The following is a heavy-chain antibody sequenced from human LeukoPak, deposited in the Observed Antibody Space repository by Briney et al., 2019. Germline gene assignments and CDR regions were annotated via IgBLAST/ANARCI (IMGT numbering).Heavy chain of an antibody. CDR3: ARASYSYGPKAFDY. V-gene: IGHV4-61*01. J-gene: IGHJ4*02. D-gene: IGHD5-18*01. Sequence: SETLCLTCTVSGGSVSSGSHYWSWLRQPPGKGLEWIGYIYYSGSTNYNPSLKSRVTISVDTSKNQFSLKLSSVTAADTAVYYCARASYSYGPKAFDYWGQGTLVTVSS. CDR2: IYYSGST. CDR1: GGSVSSGSHY.